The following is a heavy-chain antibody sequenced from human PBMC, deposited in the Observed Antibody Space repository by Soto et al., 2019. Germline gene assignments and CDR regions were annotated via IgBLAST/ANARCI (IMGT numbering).Heavy chain of an antibody. J-gene: IGHJ5*02. CDR3: ARGVDTAMVTRWFDP. D-gene: IGHD5-18*01. Sequence: QVQLQESGPGLVKPSQTLSLTCTVSGGSISSGGYYWSWIRQHPGKGLEWIGYIYYSGSTYYNPSLKSRVTISVYTSKNQFSLKLSSVTPADTAVYYCARGVDTAMVTRWFDPWGQGTLVTVSS. CDR2: IYYSGST. CDR1: GGSISSGGYY. V-gene: IGHV4-31*03.